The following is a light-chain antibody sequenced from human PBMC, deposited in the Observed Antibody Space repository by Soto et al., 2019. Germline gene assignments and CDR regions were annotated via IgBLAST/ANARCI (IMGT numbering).Light chain of an antibody. CDR1: QSVSSNY. Sequence: EIVLTQSPGTLSLSPGETATLSCRASQSVSSNYLAWYQQKPGQGPRLLIYSASNRAPGILDRFSGSGSGTDFLLRINRLKPEEFTVFYCQQFCRSLYTFVQGTNVEIK. J-gene: IGKJ2*01. V-gene: IGKV3-20*01. CDR2: SAS. CDR3: QQFCRSLYT.